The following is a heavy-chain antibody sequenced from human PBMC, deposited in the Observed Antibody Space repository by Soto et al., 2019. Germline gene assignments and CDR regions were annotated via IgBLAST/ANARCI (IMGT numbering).Heavy chain of an antibody. J-gene: IGHJ6*02. Sequence: ETLSLTCTVSGDSISSLYWSWIRQPPGKGLEWIGYIYYSGSINYNPSLKSRVTISVDPSKNQFSLRLSSVTAADTAVYYCARDRTTFSDSRYYFYAMDVWGPGTTVTVSS. CDR1: GDSISSLY. CDR2: IYYSGSI. D-gene: IGHD3-9*01. V-gene: IGHV4-59*01. CDR3: ARDRTTFSDSRYYFYAMDV.